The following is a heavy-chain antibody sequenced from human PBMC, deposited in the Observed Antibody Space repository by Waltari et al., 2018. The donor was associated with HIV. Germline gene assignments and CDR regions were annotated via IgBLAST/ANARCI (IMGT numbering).Heavy chain of an antibody. D-gene: IGHD3-10*01. V-gene: IGHV5-51*01. CDR1: GYSFTTNW. Sequence: DVQLVQSGAAIKKPGASLKISCNGSGYSFTTNWIGWVRQMPGKGLDWMAIIYPDDSDTRYNPSFRGQVTISVDRSISTAHLSWRRLKTSDTGIYYCVTSAYGANSWIDYWGQGTPVTVSS. J-gene: IGHJ4*02. CDR2: IYPDDSDT. CDR3: VTSAYGANSWIDY.